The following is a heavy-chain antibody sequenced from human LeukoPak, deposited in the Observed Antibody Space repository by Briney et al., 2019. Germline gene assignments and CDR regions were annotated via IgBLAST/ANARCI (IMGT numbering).Heavy chain of an antibody. J-gene: IGHJ4*02. CDR3: AKVSSRFLEWEDLDY. CDR2: ISGRGDNT. CDR1: GFTFSSYA. V-gene: IGHV3-23*01. D-gene: IGHD3-3*01. Sequence: GGSLRLSCAASGFTFSSYAMSWVRQAPGKGLEWVSVISGRGDNTFYADSVKGRFTISRDNSKNTLSLQMNSLRAEDTAVYYCAKVSSRFLEWEDLDYWGQGTLVTVSS.